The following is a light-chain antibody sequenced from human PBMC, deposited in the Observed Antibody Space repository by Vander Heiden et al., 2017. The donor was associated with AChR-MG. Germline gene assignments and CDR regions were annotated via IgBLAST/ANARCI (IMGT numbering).Light chain of an antibody. CDR2: GNS. J-gene: IGLJ3*02. CDR1: SSNIGANYD. Sequence: QSVLTQPPSVSGAPGQRVTISCTGSSSNIGANYDVHWYQHLPGTAPKLLISGNSNRPSGAPDRFSGSKSGTSASLAITGLQAEDEADYYCQSFDSSLSGCVFGGGTKVTVL. V-gene: IGLV1-40*01. CDR3: QSFDSSLSGCV.